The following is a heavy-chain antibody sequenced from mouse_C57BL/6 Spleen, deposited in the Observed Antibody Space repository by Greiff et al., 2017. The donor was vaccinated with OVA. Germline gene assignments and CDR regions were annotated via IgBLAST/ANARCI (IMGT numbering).Heavy chain of an antibody. CDR2: IYPGSGST. V-gene: IGHV1-55*01. CDR1: GYTFTSYW. Sequence: QVQLQQPGAELVKPGASVKMSCKASGYTFTSYWITWVKQRPGQGLEWIGDIYPGSGSTNYNETFKSKATMTVDTSSSTASLQLSILTSEYSAVYSCASYGITTVVAQVWGTGTTVTVSS. CDR3: ASYGITTVVAQV. J-gene: IGHJ1*03. D-gene: IGHD1-1*01.